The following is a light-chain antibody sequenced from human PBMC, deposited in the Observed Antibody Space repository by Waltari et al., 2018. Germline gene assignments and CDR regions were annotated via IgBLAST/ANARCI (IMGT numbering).Light chain of an antibody. Sequence: QSALTQPASVSGSPGQSITISCTGTSSDVGGYTYVSWYQQHPGKAPKVMIYDVNNRPSGVSNRFSGSKSGNTASLTISGLQAEDEADYYCSSYTSSSTLWVFGGGTKLTVL. V-gene: IGLV2-14*01. CDR2: DVN. CDR3: SSYTSSSTLWV. CDR1: SSDVGGYTY. J-gene: IGLJ3*02.